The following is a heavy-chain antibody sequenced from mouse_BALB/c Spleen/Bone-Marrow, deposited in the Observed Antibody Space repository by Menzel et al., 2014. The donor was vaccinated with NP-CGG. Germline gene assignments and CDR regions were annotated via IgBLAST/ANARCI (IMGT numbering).Heavy chain of an antibody. CDR3: AKRDIYYGYDGNAMDY. CDR1: GYTFTTYT. V-gene: IGHV1-4*01. D-gene: IGHD2-2*01. Sequence: QVQLQQSGAELARPGASVKMSCKASGYTFTTYTMHWVKQRPGQGLEWIGYINPSSGYTNYNQKFKDKATLTADKSSSTAYMQPSSLTSEDSAVNFCAKRDIYYGYDGNAMDYWGQGTSVTVSS. CDR2: INPSSGYT. J-gene: IGHJ4*01.